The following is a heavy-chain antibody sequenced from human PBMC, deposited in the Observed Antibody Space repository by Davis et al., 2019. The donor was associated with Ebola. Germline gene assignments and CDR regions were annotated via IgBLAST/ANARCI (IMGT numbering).Heavy chain of an antibody. J-gene: IGHJ4*02. V-gene: IGHV3-11*04. CDR1: GFTFSDYY. D-gene: IGHD2-15*01. CDR2: ISSSGSTI. CDR3: AKDRSVVVVAATRPLDY. Sequence: PGGSLRLSCAASGFTFSDYYMSWIRQAPGKGLEWVSYISSSGSTIYYADSVKGRFTISRDNSKNTLYLQMNSLRAEDTAVYYCAKDRSVVVVAATRPLDYWGQGTLVTVSS.